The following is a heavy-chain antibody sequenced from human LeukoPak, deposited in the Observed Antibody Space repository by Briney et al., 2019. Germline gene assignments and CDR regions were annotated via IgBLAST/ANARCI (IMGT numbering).Heavy chain of an antibody. D-gene: IGHD3-9*01. CDR2: IYTSGST. V-gene: IGHV4-61*02. Sequence: SQTLSLTCSVSGGSISSGSYFWSWIRQPAGKGLEWIGRIYTSGSTNYNPSLKSRVTISVDTSKNQFSLKLSSVTAADTAVYYCARRLDSWSFDYWGQGTLVTVSS. J-gene: IGHJ4*02. CDR1: GGSISSGSYF. CDR3: ARRLDSWSFDY.